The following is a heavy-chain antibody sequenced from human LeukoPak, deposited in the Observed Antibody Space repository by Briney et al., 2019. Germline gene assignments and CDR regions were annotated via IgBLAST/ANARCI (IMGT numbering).Heavy chain of an antibody. J-gene: IGHJ3*02. Sequence: ASVKVSCKASGDTFISFAVSWVRQAPGQGLEWMGRIIPLFGTADYAQRYQGRVTISADNSLNTAYLELSSLTSEDTAVYYCASPYDYGDHYLDALHIWGQGTIVTVSS. D-gene: IGHD4-17*01. CDR2: IIPLFGTA. CDR3: ASPYDYGDHYLDALHI. CDR1: GDTFISFA. V-gene: IGHV1-69*06.